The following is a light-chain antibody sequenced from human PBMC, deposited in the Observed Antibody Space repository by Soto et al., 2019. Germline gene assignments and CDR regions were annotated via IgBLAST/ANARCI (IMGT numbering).Light chain of an antibody. CDR2: GAS. CDR3: QQYGSSPPIT. J-gene: IGKJ5*01. V-gene: IGKV3-20*01. CDR1: QSVSSSY. Sequence: EIVLTQSPGTLSLSPGERATLSFRASQSVSSSYLAWYQQKPGQAPRLLIYGASSRATGIPDRFSGSGSGTDLTLTISRLEPEDFAVYYCQQYGSSPPITFGQGTRLEIK.